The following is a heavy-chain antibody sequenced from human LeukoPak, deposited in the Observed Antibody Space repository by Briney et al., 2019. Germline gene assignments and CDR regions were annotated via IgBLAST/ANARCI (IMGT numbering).Heavy chain of an antibody. V-gene: IGHV1-46*01. CDR1: GYTFTSYY. J-gene: IGHJ5*02. CDR3: ARDLAPGYDFWSGPLYNWFDP. D-gene: IGHD3-3*01. CDR2: INPSGGST. Sequence: ASVTLSCKASGYTFTSYYMHWVRQAPGQGLEWMGIINPSGGSTSYAEKFQGRVTMTRDTSTSTVYMELSSLRSEDTAVYYCARDLAPGYDFWSGPLYNWFDPWGQGTLVTVSS.